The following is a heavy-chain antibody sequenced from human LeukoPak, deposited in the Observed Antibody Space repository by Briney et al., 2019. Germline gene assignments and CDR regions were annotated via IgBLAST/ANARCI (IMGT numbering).Heavy chain of an antibody. CDR1: GGTFSSYA. Sequence: ASVNVSCKASGGTFSSYAISWVRQAPGQGLEWMGGIIPIFGTANYAQKFQGRVTITADESTSTAYMELSSLRSEDTAVYYCARDEGSGWPIAEYFQHWGQGTLVTVSS. CDR2: IIPIFGTA. V-gene: IGHV1-69*13. D-gene: IGHD6-19*01. CDR3: ARDEGSGWPIAEYFQH. J-gene: IGHJ1*01.